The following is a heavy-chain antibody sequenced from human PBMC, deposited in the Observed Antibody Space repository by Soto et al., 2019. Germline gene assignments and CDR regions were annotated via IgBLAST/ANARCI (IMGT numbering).Heavy chain of an antibody. J-gene: IGHJ4*02. D-gene: IGHD3-22*01. CDR1: GGSFSGYY. CDR3: ARCAYYYDSSGYYQFGAERTGLDY. Sequence: PSETLSLTCAVYGGSFSGYYWSWIRQPPGKGLEWIGEINHSGSTNYNPSLKSRVTISVDTSKNQFSLKLSSVTAADTAVYYCARCAYYYDSSGYYQFGAERTGLDYWGQGTLVTVSS. V-gene: IGHV4-34*01. CDR2: INHSGST.